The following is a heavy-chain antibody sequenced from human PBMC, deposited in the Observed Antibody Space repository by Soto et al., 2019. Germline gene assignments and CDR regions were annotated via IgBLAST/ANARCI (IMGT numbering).Heavy chain of an antibody. CDR1: GFPFAAGA. Sequence: VQLLESGGGLVRRGESLRLSFVASGFPFAAGAMNWVRQAPGQGLEWVSTITGRGISTYYADSVRGRFTISRDDSQNTLYLQMNSLRVEDTAVYYCAKDRYGGSGGGLESWGQGALVTVSS. CDR3: AKDRYGGSGGGLES. CDR2: ITGRGIST. J-gene: IGHJ4*02. V-gene: IGHV3-23*01. D-gene: IGHD5-18*01.